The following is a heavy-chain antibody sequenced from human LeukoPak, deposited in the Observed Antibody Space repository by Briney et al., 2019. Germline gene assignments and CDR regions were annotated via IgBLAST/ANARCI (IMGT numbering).Heavy chain of an antibody. V-gene: IGHV3-21*01. D-gene: IGHD1-26*01. J-gene: IGHJ4*02. CDR2: ISSASSYI. CDR1: GFTFNTYS. CDR3: ARPLAGYSGSFYSY. Sequence: GGSLRLSCAAPGFTFNTYSISWVRQAPGKGLEWVSLISSASSYIYYADSVKGRFTISRDNAKNSVFLQMNSLRAEDTAVYYCARPLAGYSGSFYSYWGQGTPVTVSS.